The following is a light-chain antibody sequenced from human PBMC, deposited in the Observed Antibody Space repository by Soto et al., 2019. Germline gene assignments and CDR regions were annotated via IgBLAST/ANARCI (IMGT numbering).Light chain of an antibody. V-gene: IGLV1-51*01. CDR2: DND. Sequence: SVLTQPPSVSAAPGQKVTISCSGSSSNIANNYVAWYQKLPGTAPKLLIYDNDNRPSGIPDRFSGSKSGTSATLGIAGLQTGDEADYYCGTWDTSLSAVVFGGGTKVTVL. J-gene: IGLJ2*01. CDR3: GTWDTSLSAVV. CDR1: SSNIANNY.